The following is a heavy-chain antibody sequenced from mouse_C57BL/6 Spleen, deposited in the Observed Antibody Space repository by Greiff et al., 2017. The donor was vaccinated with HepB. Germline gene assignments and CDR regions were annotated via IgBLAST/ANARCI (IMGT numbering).Heavy chain of an antibody. CDR1: GYTFTGYW. CDR3: ARFDGYYYFDY. V-gene: IGHV1-82*01. CDR2: IYPGDGDT. J-gene: IGHJ2*01. Sequence: QVQLKESGAELMKPGASVKLSCKATGYTFTGYWIEWVKQRPGKGLEWIGRIYPGDGDTNYNGKFKGKATLTADKSSSTAYMQLSSLTSEDSAVYFCARFDGYYYFDYWGQGTTLTVSS. D-gene: IGHD2-3*01.